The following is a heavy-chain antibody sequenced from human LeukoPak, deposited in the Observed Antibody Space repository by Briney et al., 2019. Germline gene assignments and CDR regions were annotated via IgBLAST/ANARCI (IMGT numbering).Heavy chain of an antibody. V-gene: IGHV3-49*04. J-gene: IGHJ6*03. CDR1: GFTFGDYA. CDR2: IRSKAYGGTI. D-gene: IGHD2-2*01. CDR3: TRGGTSSNYYYYYYMDV. Sequence: PGGSLRLSCTASGFTFGDYAMSWVRQAPGKGLEWVGFIRSKAYGGTIEYAASVKGRFTISRDDSKSIAYLQMNSLKTEDTAVYYCTRGGTSSNYYYYYYMDVWGKGTTVTVSS.